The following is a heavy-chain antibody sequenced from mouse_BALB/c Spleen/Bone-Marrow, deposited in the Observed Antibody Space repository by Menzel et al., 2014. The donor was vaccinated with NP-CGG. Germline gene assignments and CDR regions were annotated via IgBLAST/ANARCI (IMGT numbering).Heavy chain of an antibody. CDR2: ISHSGST. CDR3: ARAGYRYDVGYAMDY. Sequence: EVKLTESGPSLVKPSQTLSLTCSVTGDSITSGYWNWIRKFPGNKLEYMGYISHSGSTYYNPSLKSQISITRDTSKNQYYLQLNSVTTEDTATYYCARAGYRYDVGYAMDYWGQGTSVTVSS. D-gene: IGHD2-14*01. J-gene: IGHJ4*01. CDR1: GDSITSGY. V-gene: IGHV3-8*02.